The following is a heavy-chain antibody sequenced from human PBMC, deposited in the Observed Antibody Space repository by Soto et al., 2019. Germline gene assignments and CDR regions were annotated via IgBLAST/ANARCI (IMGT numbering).Heavy chain of an antibody. V-gene: IGHV3-64*07. CDR3: ARAEAVTIGFTIHYFFDF. CDR1: GFTFSHYT. J-gene: IGHJ4*02. CDR2: ISSDRGTT. D-gene: IGHD4-17*01. Sequence: DVQLVESGGGLVQPGGSLKLSCAVSGFTFSHYTMHWFRQAPGRRLEYVSAISSDRGTTYYADSVRGRFTISRDNSKNTLYLQMGSLRSEDTGLYHCARAEAVTIGFTIHYFFDFWGRGTLSPSPQ.